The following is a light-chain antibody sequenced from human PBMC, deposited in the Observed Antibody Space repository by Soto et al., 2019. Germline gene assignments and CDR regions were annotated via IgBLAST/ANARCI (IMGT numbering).Light chain of an antibody. V-gene: IGLV2-8*01. CDR1: SSDVGDYNS. CDR2: EVS. J-gene: IGLJ2*01. CDR3: CSSGGSNIVV. Sequence: QSALTQPASASGSPGRSVTISCSGTSSDVGDYNSVSWYQQHPGKAPKLMIYEVSKRPSGVPDRFSGSKSGNAASLTFSGLHDEDEDYYYSCSSGGSNIVVFGGGTKLTVL.